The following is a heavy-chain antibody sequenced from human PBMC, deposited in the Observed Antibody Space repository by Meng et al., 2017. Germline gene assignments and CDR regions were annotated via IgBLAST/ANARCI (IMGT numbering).Heavy chain of an antibody. CDR1: GYTFTSYG. CDR3: ARGYSSRYYYDSSGYYPDY. D-gene: IGHD3-22*01. CDR2: ISAYNGNT. V-gene: IGHV1-18*01. J-gene: IGHJ4*02. Sequence: ASVKVSCKASGYTFTSYGISWVRQAPGQGLEWMGWISAYNGNTNYAQKLQGRVTMTTDTSTSTAYMELRSLRSDDTAVYYCARGYSSRYYYDSSGYYPDYWGQGTLVTVSS.